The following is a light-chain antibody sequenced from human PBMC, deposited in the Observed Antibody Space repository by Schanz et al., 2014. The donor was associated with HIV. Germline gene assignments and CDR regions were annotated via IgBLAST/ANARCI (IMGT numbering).Light chain of an antibody. CDR2: EDK. J-gene: IGLJ3*02. CDR3: QSYDGSIWV. V-gene: IGLV6-57*04. CDR1: SGSVPSHY. Sequence: NFMLTQPHSVSESPGKTVTISCTRSSGSVPSHYVQWYQQPPGNAPTTVIYEDKYRPSGVPDRFSGSIDRSSNSASLTISGLETGDEADYYCQSYDGSIWVFGGGTKLTVL.